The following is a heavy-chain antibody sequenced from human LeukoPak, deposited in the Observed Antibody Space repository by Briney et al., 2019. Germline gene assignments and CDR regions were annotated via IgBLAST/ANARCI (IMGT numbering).Heavy chain of an antibody. V-gene: IGHV1-2*06. CDR1: GYTFTGYY. CDR3: ARGGYSFDMITFGGVIVRDDY. J-gene: IGHJ4*02. Sequence: ASVKVSCKASGYTFTGYYMHWVRQAPGQGLEWMGRINPNSGGTNYAQKFQGRVTMTRNTSISTAYMELSSLRSEDTAVYYCARGGYSFDMITFGGVIVRDDYWGQGTLVTVSS. D-gene: IGHD3-16*02. CDR2: INPNSGGT.